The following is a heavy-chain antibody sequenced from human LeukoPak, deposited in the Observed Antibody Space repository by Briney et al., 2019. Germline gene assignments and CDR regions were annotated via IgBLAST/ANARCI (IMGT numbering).Heavy chain of an antibody. J-gene: IGHJ5*02. CDR2: ISRSGDSI. CDR3: ARGGAGNCGGACYLNWFDP. V-gene: IGHV3-64D*06. D-gene: IGHD2-21*02. Sequence: GGSLRLSCSASGFTFSSYAMHWVRQAPGKGLEYVSAISRSGDSIYYADSVKGRISVSRDNSKNTLYLQMSSLRAEDTAVYYCARGGAGNCGGACYLNWFDPWGQGTLVTVSS. CDR1: GFTFSSYA.